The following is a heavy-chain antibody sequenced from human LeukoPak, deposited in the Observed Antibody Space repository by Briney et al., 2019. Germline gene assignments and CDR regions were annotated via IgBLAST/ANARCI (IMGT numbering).Heavy chain of an antibody. CDR2: IYYSGST. D-gene: IGHD3/OR15-3a*01. CDR1: GGSISSYY. Sequence: PSETLSLTCTVSGGSISSYYWGWTRQPPGKGLEWIGSIYYSGSTYYNPSLKSRVTISVDTSKNQFSLKLSSVTAADTAVYYCARDPHTDFFYYYGMDVWGQGTTVTVSS. V-gene: IGHV4-39*07. CDR3: ARDPHTDFFYYYGMDV. J-gene: IGHJ6*02.